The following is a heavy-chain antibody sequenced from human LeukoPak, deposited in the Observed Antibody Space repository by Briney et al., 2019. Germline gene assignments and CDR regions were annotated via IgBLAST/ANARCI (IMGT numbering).Heavy chain of an antibody. Sequence: GGSLRLSCAASGFTFSNAWMSWVRQAPGKGLEWVANIKQDGSEKYYVDSVKGRFTISRDNAKNSLYLQMNSLRAEDTAVYYCARVRLAGVDYWGQGTLVTVSS. CDR1: GFTFSNAW. CDR2: IKQDGSEK. J-gene: IGHJ4*02. CDR3: ARVRLAGVDY. D-gene: IGHD3-10*01. V-gene: IGHV3-7*03.